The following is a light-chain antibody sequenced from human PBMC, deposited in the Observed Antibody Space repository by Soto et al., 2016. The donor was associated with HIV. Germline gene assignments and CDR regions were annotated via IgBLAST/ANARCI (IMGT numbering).Light chain of an antibody. CDR3: QVYDNSYDHSWI. V-gene: IGLV3-21*03. CDR1: NIGTKS. Sequence: SYVLSQPPSVSVAPGKTATIMCEGNNIGTKSVHWFQQKPGQAPVLVVYDNSVRPSGIPERFSGSNSENTATLTISRVEAGDEADYYCQVYDNSYDHSWIFGGGTKLTVL. CDR2: DNS. J-gene: IGLJ3*02.